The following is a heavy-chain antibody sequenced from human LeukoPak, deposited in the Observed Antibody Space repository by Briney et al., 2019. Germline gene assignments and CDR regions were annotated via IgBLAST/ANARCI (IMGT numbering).Heavy chain of an antibody. Sequence: GGSLRLSCAASGFTFSSYGMHWVRQAPGKGLEWVAFIRYDGSNKYYADSVKGRFTISRDNSKNTLYLQMNSLRAEDTAVYYCAKGGRFYYDILTGYSNFDYWGQGTLVTVSS. V-gene: IGHV3-30*02. J-gene: IGHJ4*02. CDR1: GFTFSSYG. CDR3: AKGGRFYYDILTGYSNFDY. CDR2: IRYDGSNK. D-gene: IGHD3-9*01.